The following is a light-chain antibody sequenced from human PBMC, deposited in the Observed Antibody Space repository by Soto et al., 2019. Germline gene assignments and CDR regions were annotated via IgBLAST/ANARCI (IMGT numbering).Light chain of an antibody. CDR1: QSVSRY. Sequence: EILLTQSPATLSLSPGERATLSCRASQSVSRYLAWYQQKPGQAPRLLIYDASNRATGIPARFSGSGSGTDFTLTISSLEHEDFAVYYCQQRSNWPPITFGQGTRLDIK. CDR2: DAS. V-gene: IGKV3-11*01. J-gene: IGKJ5*01. CDR3: QQRSNWPPIT.